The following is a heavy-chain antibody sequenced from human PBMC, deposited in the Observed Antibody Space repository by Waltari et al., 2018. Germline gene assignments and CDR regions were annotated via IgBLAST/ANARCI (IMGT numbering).Heavy chain of an antibody. Sequence: QVQLQESGPGLVKPSETLSLTCTVSGGSISSYYWSWIRQPAGKGLEWIGRIYTSGSTNYSPALKSRVTMSVDTSKNQFSLKLSSVTAADTAVYYCARGLVVVVPAAMSDAFDIWGQGTMVTVSS. D-gene: IGHD2-2*01. CDR2: IYTSGST. J-gene: IGHJ3*02. V-gene: IGHV4-4*07. CDR3: ARGLVVVVPAAMSDAFDI. CDR1: GGSISSYY.